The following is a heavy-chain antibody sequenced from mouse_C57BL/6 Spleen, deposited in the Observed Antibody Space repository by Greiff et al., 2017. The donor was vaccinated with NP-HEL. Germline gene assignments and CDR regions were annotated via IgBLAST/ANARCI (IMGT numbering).Heavy chain of an antibody. CDR1: GFTFNTYA. D-gene: IGHD2-2*01. V-gene: IGHV10-3*01. J-gene: IGHJ2*01. Sequence: EVQRVESGGGLVQPKGSLKLSCAASGFTFNTYAMHWVRQAPGKGLEWVARIRSKSSNYATYYADSVKDRFTISRDDSQSMLYLQMNNLKTEDTAMYYCVREGGYRYYFDYWGQGTTLTVSS. CDR3: VREGGYRYYFDY. CDR2: IRSKSSNYAT.